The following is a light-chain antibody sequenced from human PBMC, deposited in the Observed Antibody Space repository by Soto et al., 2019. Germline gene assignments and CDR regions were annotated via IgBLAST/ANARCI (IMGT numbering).Light chain of an antibody. V-gene: IGLV1-44*01. CDR1: TSKIGSNT. CDR3: RAWDDTLNGWV. Sequence: QSVLTQPPSASGTPGQTVTLSCSGGTSKIGSNTINWYQHLPGMAPKLLIYSNNQRPSGVPDRFSGSKSGTSASLAIRRLQSEDEADFYCRAWDDTLNGWVFGGGTKLTVL. J-gene: IGLJ3*02. CDR2: SNN.